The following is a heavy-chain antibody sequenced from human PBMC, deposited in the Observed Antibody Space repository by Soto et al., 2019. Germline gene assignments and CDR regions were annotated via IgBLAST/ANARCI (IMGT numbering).Heavy chain of an antibody. V-gene: IGHV4-31*03. CDR1: GGSISSGGYY. CDR3: ARGGARRGENY. D-gene: IGHD3-10*01. J-gene: IGHJ4*02. Sequence: QVQLQESGPGLVKPSQTLSLTCTVSGGSISSGGYYWSWIRQHPGKGLEWIGYIYYSGSTYYNPSRKSRVTIPVDTSENQFSLKLSSVTAADTAVYYWARGGARRGENYWGQGTLVTVSS. CDR2: IYYSGST.